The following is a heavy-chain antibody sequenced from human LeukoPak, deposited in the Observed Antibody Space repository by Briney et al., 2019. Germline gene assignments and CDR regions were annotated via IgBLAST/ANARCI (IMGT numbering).Heavy chain of an antibody. D-gene: IGHD2-8*02. Sequence: SETLSLTCTVSGGSISSYYWSWIRQPPGKGLEWIGYIYYSGSTNYNPSLKSRVTISVDTSKNQFSLKLSSVTAADTAVYYCASRTAGGGVFDIWGQGTMVTVSS. CDR3: ASRTAGGGVFDI. J-gene: IGHJ3*02. CDR2: IYYSGST. V-gene: IGHV4-59*01. CDR1: GGSISSYY.